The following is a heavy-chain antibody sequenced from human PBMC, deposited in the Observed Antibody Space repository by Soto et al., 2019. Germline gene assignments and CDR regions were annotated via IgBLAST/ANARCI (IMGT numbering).Heavy chain of an antibody. Sequence: EVQLVESGGGLVQPGGSLRLSCAASGFTFSNYWMHWVRQVPGKGLVWVPRINSDGSSTSYADSVKGRFTISRDNAKNTLHLQMNSLRAEDTAVYYCARLYISDVWGQGTTVTVSS. J-gene: IGHJ6*02. D-gene: IGHD1-20*01. CDR3: ARLYISDV. CDR2: INSDGSST. CDR1: GFTFSNYW. V-gene: IGHV3-74*01.